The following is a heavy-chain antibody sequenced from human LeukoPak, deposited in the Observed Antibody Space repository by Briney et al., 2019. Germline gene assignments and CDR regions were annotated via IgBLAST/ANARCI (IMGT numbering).Heavy chain of an antibody. CDR1: GFTFSGYS. Sequence: PGGSLRLSCAASGFTFSGYSMNWVRQAPGKGLEWVSFISSSSSYIHYADSVKGRFTISRDNAKNSLYLQMNSLRAEDTAVYYCARDGGGYRFYNWFDRWGQGTLVTVSS. CDR2: ISSSSSYI. J-gene: IGHJ5*02. CDR3: ARDGGGYRFYNWFDR. D-gene: IGHD5-12*01. V-gene: IGHV3-21*01.